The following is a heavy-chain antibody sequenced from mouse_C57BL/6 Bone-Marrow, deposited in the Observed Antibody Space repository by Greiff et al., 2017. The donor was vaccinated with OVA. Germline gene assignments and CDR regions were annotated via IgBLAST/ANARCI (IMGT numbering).Heavy chain of an antibody. Sequence: QVTLKVSGAELARPGASVKMSCKASGYTFTSYTMHWVKQRPGQGLEWIGYINPSSGYTKYNQKFKDKATLTADKSSSTAYMQLSSLTSEDSAVYYCARSPYYYGSSSYYYAMDYWGQGTSVTVSS. D-gene: IGHD1-1*01. J-gene: IGHJ4*01. CDR1: GYTFTSYT. CDR3: ARSPYYYGSSSYYYAMDY. V-gene: IGHV1-4*01. CDR2: INPSSGYT.